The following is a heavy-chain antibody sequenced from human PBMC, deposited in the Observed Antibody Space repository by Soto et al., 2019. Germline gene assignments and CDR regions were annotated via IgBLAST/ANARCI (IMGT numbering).Heavy chain of an antibody. CDR2: ICYRGST. V-gene: IGHV4-31*03. D-gene: IGHD3-9*01. J-gene: IGHJ5*02. Sequence: QVQLQESGPGLVKPSQTLSLMCSVSGVSISSTAYCWSWIRQHQEKGLEWIGYICYRGSTNYNPSLKSRVISSLETSLNQISTKLGSVTAAATAIYNCAREKVDDILSLDGYCFDPSGQGTPVTVSS. CDR3: AREKVDDILSLDGYCFDP. CDR1: GVSISSTAYC.